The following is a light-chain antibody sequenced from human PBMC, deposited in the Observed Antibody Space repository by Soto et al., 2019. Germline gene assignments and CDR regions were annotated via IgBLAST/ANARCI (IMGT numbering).Light chain of an antibody. Sequence: QSVLTQPPSASGSPGQSVTISCTGTSSDVGNYNYVSWYQQRPGQAPKLMIYDVTNRPSGVPDRFSGSKSGNTASLTVSGLQAEGEADYYCSSYAGSNNFVIFGGGTKLTVL. J-gene: IGLJ2*01. CDR3: SSYAGSNNFVI. CDR2: DVT. V-gene: IGLV2-8*01. CDR1: SSDVGNYNY.